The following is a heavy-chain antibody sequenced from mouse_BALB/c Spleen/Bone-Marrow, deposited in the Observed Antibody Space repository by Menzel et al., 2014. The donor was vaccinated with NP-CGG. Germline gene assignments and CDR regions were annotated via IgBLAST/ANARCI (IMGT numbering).Heavy chain of an antibody. CDR3: ARSLTGKKTFDY. CDR1: GYVFTNYL. Sequence: VQLVESGAELVRPGTSVKVSCKASGYVFTNYLIEWVKQRPGQGLEWIGVINAGSGGTDYSEKLKGEATLTADKSSSTAYMQLSSLTSDDSAVYFCARSLTGKKTFDYWGQGTTLTVSS. V-gene: IGHV1-54*01. CDR2: INAGSGGT. J-gene: IGHJ2*01. D-gene: IGHD4-1*01.